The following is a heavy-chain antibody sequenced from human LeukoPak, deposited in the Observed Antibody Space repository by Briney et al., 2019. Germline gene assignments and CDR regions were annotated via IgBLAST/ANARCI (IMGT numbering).Heavy chain of an antibody. CDR2: IYYSGST. D-gene: IGHD3-10*01. J-gene: IGHJ4*02. CDR1: GGSVSSYY. Sequence: PSETLSLTCTVSGGSVSSYYWSWIRQPPGKGLECIGYIYYSGSTNYNPSLKSRVTISVDTSKNHFSLRLSSVTAADTAVYYCARHSSVYGSGSYLHYWGQGTLVTVSS. CDR3: ARHSSVYGSGSYLHY. V-gene: IGHV4-59*08.